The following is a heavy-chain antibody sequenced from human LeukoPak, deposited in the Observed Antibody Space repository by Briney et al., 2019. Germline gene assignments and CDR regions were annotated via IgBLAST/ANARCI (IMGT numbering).Heavy chain of an antibody. CDR3: ATPGVHYDPSGYYPFQH. Sequence: GASVKVSCKASGYTFTSYGISWVRQAPGQGLEWMGWISAYNGSTNYAQKLQGRVTMTTDTSTSTAYMELSSLSSEDTAVYYCATPGVHYDPSGYYPFQHWGQGTLVTVSS. J-gene: IGHJ1*01. V-gene: IGHV1-18*01. D-gene: IGHD3-22*01. CDR1: GYTFTSYG. CDR2: ISAYNGST.